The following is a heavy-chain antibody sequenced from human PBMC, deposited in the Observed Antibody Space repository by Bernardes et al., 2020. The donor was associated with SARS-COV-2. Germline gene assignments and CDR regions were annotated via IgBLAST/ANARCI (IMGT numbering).Heavy chain of an antibody. Sequence: SGPTLVKPTQTLTLPCTFSGFSLSTSGMRVSWIRQPPGKALEWLARIDWDDDKFYSTSLKTRLTISKDTSKNQVVLTMTNMDPVDTATYYCARTYYDILTGYSYGMDVWGQGTTVTVSS. J-gene: IGHJ6*02. D-gene: IGHD3-9*01. CDR2: IDWDDDK. CDR1: GFSLSTSGMR. V-gene: IGHV2-70*04. CDR3: ARTYYDILTGYSYGMDV.